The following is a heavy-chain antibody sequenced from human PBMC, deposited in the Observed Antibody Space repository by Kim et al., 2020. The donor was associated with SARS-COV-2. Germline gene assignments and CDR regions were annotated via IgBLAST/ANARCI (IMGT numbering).Heavy chain of an antibody. J-gene: IGHJ4*02. V-gene: IGHV4-59*01. CDR3: ARVGRSSGWSDYFDY. Sequence: PSLKTRFTLSVDTSNNQFSLKLSSVTAADTAVYYCARVGRSSGWSDYFDYWGQGTLVTVSS. D-gene: IGHD6-19*01.